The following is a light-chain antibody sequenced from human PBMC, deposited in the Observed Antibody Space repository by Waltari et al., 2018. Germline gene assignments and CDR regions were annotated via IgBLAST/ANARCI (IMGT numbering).Light chain of an antibody. CDR3: QHYVRLPAT. CDR1: KCVGRT. V-gene: IGKV3-20*01. Sequence: EIVLTQSSGTLSLSQGERAVLACRASKCVGRTLAWYQQKPGKAPRLLIYGASNRATGIPDRFSGSGSRTNFSLTISGLEPEDFAVYYCQHYVRLPATFGQGTKVEIK. J-gene: IGKJ1*01. CDR2: GAS.